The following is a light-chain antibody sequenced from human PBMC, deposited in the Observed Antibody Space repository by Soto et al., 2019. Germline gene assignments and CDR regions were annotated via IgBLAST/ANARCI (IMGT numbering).Light chain of an antibody. J-gene: IGKJ1*01. CDR2: GAS. Sequence: EIVLTQSPGTLSVSPGDRVTLSFMASQSISINLAWYQHKPGQAPRLLIHGASTRATGVPARISGSGSGTEFTLTISSLQSEDFAVYYCQQFGNWPWTFGQGTKVDIK. CDR1: QSISIN. CDR3: QQFGNWPWT. V-gene: IGKV3D-15*01.